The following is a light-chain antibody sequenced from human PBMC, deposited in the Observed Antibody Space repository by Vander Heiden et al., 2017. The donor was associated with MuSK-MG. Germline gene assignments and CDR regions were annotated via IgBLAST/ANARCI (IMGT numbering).Light chain of an antibody. CDR3: QQYNGYSRT. V-gene: IGKV1-5*01. J-gene: IGKJ1*01. CDR1: QSISSW. Sequence: RVTITCRASQSISSWLAWYQQKPGKAPKLLIYDASSLESGVPSRFSGSGSGTEFTLTISSLQPDDFATYYCQQYNGYSRTFGQGTKVEIK. CDR2: DAS.